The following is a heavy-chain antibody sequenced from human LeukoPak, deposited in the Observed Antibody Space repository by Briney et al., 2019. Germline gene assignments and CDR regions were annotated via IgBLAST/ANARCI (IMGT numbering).Heavy chain of an antibody. CDR3: ASVDYNWNYFHY. Sequence: PSETLSLTCTVSGGSISSSNYYWGWIRQPPGKGLVYIGSIHYSGSTYYNPSLKSRVTISVDTSENQFSLKLNSVTAADTAVYYCASVDYNWNYFHYWGQGTLVTVSS. V-gene: IGHV4-39*01. J-gene: IGHJ4*02. CDR1: GGSISSSNYY. CDR2: IHYSGST. D-gene: IGHD1-20*01.